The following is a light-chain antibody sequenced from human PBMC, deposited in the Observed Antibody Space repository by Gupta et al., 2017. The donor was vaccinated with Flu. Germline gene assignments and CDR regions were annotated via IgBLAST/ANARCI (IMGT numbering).Light chain of an antibody. V-gene: IGLV1-51*01. CDR1: SCNSGNNY. CDR3: GTWNSSLGVV. Sequence: QNVAISCSGNSCNSGNNYGSWYQQRPETAPRLLIYENGRRAAGVPARFSGSKSGTSATLSITGVQAGDEDDYYCGTWNSSLGVVFGGGTRLTVL. CDR2: ENG. J-gene: IGLJ3*02.